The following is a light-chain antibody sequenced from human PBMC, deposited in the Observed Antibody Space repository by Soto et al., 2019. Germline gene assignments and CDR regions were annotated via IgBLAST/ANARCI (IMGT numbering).Light chain of an antibody. CDR1: QSISSY. J-gene: IGKJ5*01. V-gene: IGKV1-39*01. CDR3: QQSYSTPWIT. Sequence: DIQMTQSPSSLSASVGDRVTITCRASQSISSYLNWYQQKPGKAPKLLIYAASSLQSGVPSRFSGSGSGTDFTVTISSLQPEDFATYYCQQSYSTPWITFGQGTRLEIK. CDR2: AAS.